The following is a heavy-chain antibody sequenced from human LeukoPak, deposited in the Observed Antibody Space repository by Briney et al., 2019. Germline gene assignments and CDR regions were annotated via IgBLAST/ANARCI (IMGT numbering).Heavy chain of an antibody. J-gene: IGHJ6*04. V-gene: IGHV4-34*01. CDR2: INHSGTA. D-gene: IGHD2-2*01. CDR1: GGSFSDYY. CDR3: ARGLRLPSRSTPAVPHV. Sequence: PSETLSLTCAVYGGSFSDYYWNWIRQPPGKGLEWIGEINHSGTANYHPSLKSRVTISVDTFKNQFSLRLTSVTAADTAVYYCARGLRLPSRSTPAVPHVWGKGTTVTVSA.